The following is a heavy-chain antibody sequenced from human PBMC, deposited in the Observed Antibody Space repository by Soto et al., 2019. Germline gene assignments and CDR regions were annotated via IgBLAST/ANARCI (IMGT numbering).Heavy chain of an antibody. CDR1: GGSISSYY. D-gene: IGHD5-12*01. CDR3: ARERRDGYKHYFDY. J-gene: IGHJ4*02. V-gene: IGHV4-59*01. CDR2: IYYSGST. Sequence: QVQLQESGPGLVKPSETLSLMCTVSGGSISSYYWSLIRQPPGKGLEWIGYIYYSGSTNYNPSLKSRVTISGDTSKNQFSLKLSSVTAADTAVYYCARERRDGYKHYFDYWGQGTLVTVSS.